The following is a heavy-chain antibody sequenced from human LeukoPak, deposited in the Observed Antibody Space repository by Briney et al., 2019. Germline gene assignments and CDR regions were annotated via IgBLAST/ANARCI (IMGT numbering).Heavy chain of an antibody. Sequence: PGGSLRLSCAASGFTFSIYTMNWVRQAPGKGLEWVSSISSSSTFIYQADSVKGRFTISRDNAKNTLYLQMNSLRAEDTAVYYCARGSRGYCSSTSCYISRLDFDYWGQGTLVTVSS. CDR3: ARGSRGYCSSTSCYISRLDFDY. V-gene: IGHV3-21*01. J-gene: IGHJ4*02. CDR1: GFTFSIYT. CDR2: ISSSSTFI. D-gene: IGHD2-2*02.